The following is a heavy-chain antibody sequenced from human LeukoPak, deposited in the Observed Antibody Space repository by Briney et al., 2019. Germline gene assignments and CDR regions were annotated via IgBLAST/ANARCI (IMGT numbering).Heavy chain of an antibody. V-gene: IGHV4-59*08. Sequence: SETLSLTCTVSGGSISSYYWSWIRQPPGKGLEWIGYIYYSGSTNYNPSLKSRVTISVDTSKNQFSLKLSSVTAADTAVYYCARGRQQPTAHFDYWGQGTLVTVSS. CDR1: GGSISSYY. D-gene: IGHD6-13*01. CDR2: IYYSGST. CDR3: ARGRQQPTAHFDY. J-gene: IGHJ4*02.